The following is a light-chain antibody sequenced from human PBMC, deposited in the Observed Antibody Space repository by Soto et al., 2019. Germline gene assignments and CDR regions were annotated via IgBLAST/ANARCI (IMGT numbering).Light chain of an antibody. CDR2: GAS. J-gene: IGKJ5*01. CDR3: HQYNNWPPIT. CDR1: QSVSSN. V-gene: IGKV3-15*01. Sequence: EIVMTQSPATLSVPPGERATLSCRASQSVSSNLAWYQQKPGQAPRLLIYGASTRATGIPARFSGSGSGTEFTLTISSLQSEDFAVYYCHQYNNWPPITFGQGTRLEIK.